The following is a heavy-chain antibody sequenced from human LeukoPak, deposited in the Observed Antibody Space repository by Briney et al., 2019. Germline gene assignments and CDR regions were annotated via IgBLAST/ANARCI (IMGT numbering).Heavy chain of an antibody. CDR1: GGSFSGYY. J-gene: IGHJ6*02. V-gene: IGHV4-34*01. CDR2: INHSGST. D-gene: IGHD2-2*02. CDR3: ARDNCSSTSCYTGAYYYYGMDV. Sequence: SETLSLTCAVYGGSFSGYYWSWIRQPPGKGLEWIGEINHSGSTNYNPSLKSRVTISVDTSKNQFSLKLSFVTAADPAVYYFARDNCSSTSCYTGAYYYYGMDVWGQGTTVTVS.